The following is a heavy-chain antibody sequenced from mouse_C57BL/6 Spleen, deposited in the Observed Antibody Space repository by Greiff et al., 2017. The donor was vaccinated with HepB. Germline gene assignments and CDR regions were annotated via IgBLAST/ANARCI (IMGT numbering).Heavy chain of an antibody. J-gene: IGHJ3*01. V-gene: IGHV1-59*01. CDR2: IDPSDSYT. CDR3: ARYYGSPAY. CDR1: GYTFTSYW. D-gene: IGHD1-1*01. Sequence: QVQLQQPGAELVRPGTSVKLSCKASGYTFTSYWMHWVKQRPGQGLEWIGVIDPSDSYTNYNQKFKGKATLTVDTSSSTAYMQLSSLTSEDSAVYYCARYYGSPAYWGQGTLVTVSA.